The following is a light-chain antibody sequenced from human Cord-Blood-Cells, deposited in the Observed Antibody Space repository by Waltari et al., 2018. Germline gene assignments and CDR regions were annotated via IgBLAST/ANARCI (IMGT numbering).Light chain of an antibody. CDR3: AAWDDSLNGYV. CDR2: SNN. J-gene: IGLJ1*01. CDR1: SSHIGSNN. V-gene: IGLV1-44*01. Sequence: QSVLTQPPSASGTPGQRVTIPCSGSSSHIGSNNVNWYQQLPGTAPKHLIYSNNQRPSGVPDRFSGSKSGTSASLAISGLQSEDEADYYCAAWDDSLNGYVFGTGTKVTVL.